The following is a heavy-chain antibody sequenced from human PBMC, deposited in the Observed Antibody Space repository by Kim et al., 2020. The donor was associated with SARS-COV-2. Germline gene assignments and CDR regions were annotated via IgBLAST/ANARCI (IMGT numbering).Heavy chain of an antibody. CDR1: GGSFSGYY. CDR3: ARGEYYYDFYYYGMDV. D-gene: IGHD3-22*01. Sequence: SETLSLTCAVYGGSFSGYYWSWIRQPPGKGLEWIGEINHSGSTNYNPSLKSRVTISVDTSKNQFSLKLSSVTAADTAVYYCARGEYYYDFYYYGMDVWGQGTTVTVSS. CDR2: INHSGST. V-gene: IGHV4-34*01. J-gene: IGHJ6*02.